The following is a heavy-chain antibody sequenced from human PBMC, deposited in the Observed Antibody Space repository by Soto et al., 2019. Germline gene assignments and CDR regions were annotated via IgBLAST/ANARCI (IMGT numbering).Heavy chain of an antibody. Sequence: KVSCKASGNTFTNFGVTWVQQAPGQGLEWMGWISAYTDDPNYAQKFQGRVTMTIDTSTSTAYLDLRSLTSDDTAVYYCARVIPGAEAWFDPWGQGTLVTVSS. CDR1: GNTFTNFG. CDR2: ISAYTDDP. J-gene: IGHJ5*02. D-gene: IGHD2-2*01. V-gene: IGHV1-18*01. CDR3: ARVIPGAEAWFDP.